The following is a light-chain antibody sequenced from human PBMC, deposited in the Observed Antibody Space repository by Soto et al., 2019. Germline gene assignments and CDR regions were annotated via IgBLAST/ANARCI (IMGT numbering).Light chain of an antibody. Sequence: EIVLTQSPGTLSLSPGERATLSCRASQSVSNSYLAWYQQKPGQAPRLLIYGASSRASGIPDRFSGSGSGTDFTLTISRLEPEDFAVYYCQQFDTSRPEFTFGPGTKVDIK. J-gene: IGKJ3*01. CDR3: QQFDTSRPEFT. CDR1: QSVSNSY. V-gene: IGKV3-20*01. CDR2: GAS.